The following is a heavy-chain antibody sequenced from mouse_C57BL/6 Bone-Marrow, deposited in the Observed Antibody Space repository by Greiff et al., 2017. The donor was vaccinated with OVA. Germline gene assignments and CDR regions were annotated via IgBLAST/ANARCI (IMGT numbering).Heavy chain of an antibody. J-gene: IGHJ2*01. V-gene: IGHV5-6*01. D-gene: IGHD4-1*01. Sequence: EVQLQESGGDLVKPGGSLKLSCAASGFTFSSYGMSWVRQTPDKRLEWVATISSGGSYTYYPDSVKGRFTISRDNAKNTLYLQMSSLKSEDTAMYYCARQLTLDYWGQGTTLTVSS. CDR3: ARQLTLDY. CDR1: GFTFSSYG. CDR2: ISSGGSYT.